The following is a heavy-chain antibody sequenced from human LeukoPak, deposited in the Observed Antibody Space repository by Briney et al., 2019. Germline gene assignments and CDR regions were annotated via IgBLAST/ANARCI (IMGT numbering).Heavy chain of an antibody. Sequence: GGSLRLSCAASGFTFSSYNMNWVRQAPGKGLEWVSSISSSSSYIYYANSVKGRFTISRDNAQNSLYLQMNSLRAEDTAVYYCARDLMSMIAVAGAGLFDYWGQGTLVTVSS. D-gene: IGHD6-19*01. CDR2: ISSSSSYI. J-gene: IGHJ4*02. CDR3: ARDLMSMIAVAGAGLFDY. V-gene: IGHV3-21*01. CDR1: GFTFSSYN.